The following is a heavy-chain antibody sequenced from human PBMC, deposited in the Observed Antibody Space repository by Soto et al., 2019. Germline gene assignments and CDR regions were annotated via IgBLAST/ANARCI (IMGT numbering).Heavy chain of an antibody. CDR2: ISGSGSST. V-gene: IGHV3-23*01. Sequence: GGSLRLSCAASGFTFSSYAMNWVRQAPGKGLEWVSVISGSGSSTYYADSVKGRFTISRDNSKNTLYLQMNSLRAEDTAVYYCASRSSGWYFDFWGQGTLVTVSS. D-gene: IGHD6-19*01. CDR1: GFTFSSYA. CDR3: ASRSSGWYFDF. J-gene: IGHJ4*02.